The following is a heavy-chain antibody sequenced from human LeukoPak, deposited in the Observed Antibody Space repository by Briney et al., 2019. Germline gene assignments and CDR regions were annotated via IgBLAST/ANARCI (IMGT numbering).Heavy chain of an antibody. D-gene: IGHD2-2*01. V-gene: IGHV1-2*02. CDR1: GYTFTDYY. J-gene: IGHJ4*02. CDR2: INPNDGDT. Sequence: APVKVSCKASGYTFTDYYMHWVRQAPGQGFEWMGWINPNDGDTNYAQKFQGRVTMTRDTSISTAHMEVSRLRSDDTAVYYCARANFLYCSSTTCLFDYWGQGTLVTVSS. CDR3: ARANFLYCSSTTCLFDY.